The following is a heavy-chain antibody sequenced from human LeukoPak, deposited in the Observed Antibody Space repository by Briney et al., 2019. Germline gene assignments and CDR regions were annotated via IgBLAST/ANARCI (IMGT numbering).Heavy chain of an antibody. Sequence: SETLSLTCTVSGDSISSYYWSWIRQPPGKGLEGIGYIYYCGSTNDNPSLKSRVAISVDTSKLQFSLNLSSVTAADTAVYYCARGGVVMDVWGKGTTVTVSS. J-gene: IGHJ6*03. CDR1: GDSISSYY. D-gene: IGHD3-16*01. V-gene: IGHV4-59*01. CDR2: IYYCGST. CDR3: ARGGVVMDV.